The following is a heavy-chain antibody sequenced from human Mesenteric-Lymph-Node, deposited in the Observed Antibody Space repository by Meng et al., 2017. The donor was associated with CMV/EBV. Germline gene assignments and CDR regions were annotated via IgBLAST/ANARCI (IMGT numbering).Heavy chain of an antibody. Sequence: FKPSGYTFPAFGIVWVRQAPGQGLGWMGWISAYNGNTNYAQTFQGRVTMATDTSTGTAYMDLRSLTSDDTAVYYCARVTFADNWFDPWGQGTLVTVSS. CDR2: ISAYNGNT. V-gene: IGHV1-18*01. CDR1: GYTFPAFG. J-gene: IGHJ5*02. D-gene: IGHD3-3*02. CDR3: ARVTFADNWFDP.